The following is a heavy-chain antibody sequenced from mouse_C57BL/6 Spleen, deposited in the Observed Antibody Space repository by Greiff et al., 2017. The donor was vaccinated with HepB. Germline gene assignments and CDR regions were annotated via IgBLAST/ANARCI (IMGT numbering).Heavy chain of an antibody. J-gene: IGHJ2*01. D-gene: IGHD2-1*01. CDR3: ARNPLYYGNYDY. Sequence: VQLQQSGAELVKPGASVKISCKASGYAFSSYWMNWVKQRPGKGLEWIGQIYPGDGDTNYNGKFKGKATLTADKSSSTAYMQLSSLTSEDSAVYFCARNPLYYGNYDYRGKGTTLAVSS. CDR2: IYPGDGDT. V-gene: IGHV1-80*01. CDR1: GYAFSSYW.